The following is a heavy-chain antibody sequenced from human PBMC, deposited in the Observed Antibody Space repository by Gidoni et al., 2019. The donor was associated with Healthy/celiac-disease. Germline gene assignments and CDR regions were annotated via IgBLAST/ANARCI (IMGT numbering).Heavy chain of an antibody. CDR1: GFTFSSYG. D-gene: IGHD3-10*01. J-gene: IGHJ6*02. Sequence: QVQLVESGGGVVQPGRSLRLSCAASGFTFSSYGMHWVRQAPGKGLEWVAVISYDGSNKYYADSVKGRFTISRDNSKNTLYLQMNSLRAEDTAVYYCANGQPRITMVRGARYYYGMDVWGQGTTVTVSS. CDR2: ISYDGSNK. CDR3: ANGQPRITMVRGARYYYGMDV. V-gene: IGHV3-30*18.